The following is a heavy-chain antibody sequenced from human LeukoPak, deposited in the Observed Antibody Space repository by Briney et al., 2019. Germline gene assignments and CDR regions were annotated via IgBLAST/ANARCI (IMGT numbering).Heavy chain of an antibody. Sequence: GGSLRLSCAASGFTFSSYAMHWVRQAPGKGLEWVAVISHDGNKKYYADSVKGRFTISRDNSKNTLYLQMNSLRAEDTAVYYCARVPYSEPILTGFGRYWGQGTLVTVSS. J-gene: IGHJ4*02. CDR3: ARVPYSEPILTGFGRY. D-gene: IGHD3-9*01. CDR1: GFTFSSYA. V-gene: IGHV3-30*04. CDR2: ISHDGNKK.